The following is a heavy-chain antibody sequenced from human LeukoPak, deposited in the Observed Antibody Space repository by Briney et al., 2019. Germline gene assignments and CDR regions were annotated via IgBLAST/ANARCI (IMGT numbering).Heavy chain of an antibody. CDR2: IQSSGST. CDR3: ARGVSPLDY. CDR1: GGSISSYY. J-gene: IGHJ4*02. V-gene: IGHV4-4*07. Sequence: SETLSLTCTGSGGSISSYYWSWVRQPPGKGLEWIGRIQSSGSTNHNPSLKSRVTMSVDTSKFQFSLKLSSVTAADTAVYYCARGVSPLDYWGQGTLVTVSS. D-gene: IGHD2-8*01.